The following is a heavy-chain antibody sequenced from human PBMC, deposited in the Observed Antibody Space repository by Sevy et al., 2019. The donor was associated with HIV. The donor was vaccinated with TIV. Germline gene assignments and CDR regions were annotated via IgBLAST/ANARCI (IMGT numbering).Heavy chain of an antibody. Sequence: GGSLRLSCAASGFTFSDHYMDWVRQAPGKGLEWVGRVKNRVNSYSTEYAASVKGRFTISRDDSKTSLYLQMNSLGSEDTAVYFCARDLYCTITSCYYYMDVWGKGTTVTVSS. J-gene: IGHJ6*03. CDR2: VKNRVNSYST. D-gene: IGHD2-2*01. V-gene: IGHV3-72*01. CDR3: ARDLYCTITSCYYYMDV. CDR1: GFTFSDHY.